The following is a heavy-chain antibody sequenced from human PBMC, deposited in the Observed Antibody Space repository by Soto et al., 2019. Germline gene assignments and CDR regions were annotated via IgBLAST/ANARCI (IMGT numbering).Heavy chain of an antibody. Sequence: TSETLSLTCTVSGGSISSYYWGWIRQPPGKGLEWIGYIYYSGSTNYNPSLKSRVTISVDTSKNQFSLKLSSVTAADTAVYYCARQTTVTTCFDYWGQGTLVTVSS. CDR1: GGSISSYY. CDR2: IYYSGST. CDR3: ARQTTVTTCFDY. J-gene: IGHJ4*02. D-gene: IGHD4-17*01. V-gene: IGHV4-59*01.